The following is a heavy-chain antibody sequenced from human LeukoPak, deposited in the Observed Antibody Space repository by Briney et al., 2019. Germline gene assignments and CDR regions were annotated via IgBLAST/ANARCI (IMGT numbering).Heavy chain of an antibody. V-gene: IGHV3-23*01. J-gene: IGHJ4*02. CDR3: AKERLWFGELFLFDY. CDR1: GFTFSSYA. D-gene: IGHD3-10*01. Sequence: PGGSLRLSCAASGFTFSSYAMSWVRQAPGKGLEWVSAISGSGGSTYYADSVKGRFTISGDNSKNTLYLQMNSLRAEDTAVYYCAKERLWFGELFLFDYWGQGTLVTVSS. CDR2: ISGSGGST.